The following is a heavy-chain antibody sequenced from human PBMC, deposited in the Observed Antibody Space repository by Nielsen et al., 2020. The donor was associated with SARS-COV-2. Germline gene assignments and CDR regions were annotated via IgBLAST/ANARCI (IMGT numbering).Heavy chain of an antibody. V-gene: IGHV3-30-3*01. Sequence: GESLKISCAASGFTFSSYAMHWVRQAPGKGLEWVAVISYDGSNKYYADSVKGRFTISRDNSKNTLYLQMNSLRAEETAVYYCVCGPGSYSTFFDYWGQGTLVTVSS. D-gene: IGHD1-26*01. CDR3: VCGPGSYSTFFDY. J-gene: IGHJ4*02. CDR2: ISYDGSNK. CDR1: GFTFSSYA.